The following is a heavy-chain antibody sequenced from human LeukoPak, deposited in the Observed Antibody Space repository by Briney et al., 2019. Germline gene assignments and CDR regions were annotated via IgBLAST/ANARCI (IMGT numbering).Heavy chain of an antibody. Sequence: SETLSLTCSVSGYSISSGNYWGWIRLPPGKGLQWIGSIYHSGSTYYNPSLKSRVTISADTSQNQFSLKLSSVTAADTAVYYCASRKLGNDYWGQGTLVTVSS. D-gene: IGHD7-27*01. J-gene: IGHJ4*02. CDR2: IYHSGST. CDR3: ASRKLGNDY. CDR1: GYSISSGNY. V-gene: IGHV4-38-2*01.